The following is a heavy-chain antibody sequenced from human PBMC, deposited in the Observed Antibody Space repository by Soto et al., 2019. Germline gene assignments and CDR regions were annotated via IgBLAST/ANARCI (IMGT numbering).Heavy chain of an antibody. CDR1: GYTFTSYG. CDR2: ISAYNGNT. CDR3: ASEIGYSSGWYGGAFDI. D-gene: IGHD6-19*01. J-gene: IGHJ3*02. V-gene: IGHV1-18*01. Sequence: GASVKVSCKASGYTFTSYGISWVRQAPGQGLEWMGWISAYNGNTSYAQKLQGRVTMTTDTSTSTAYMELRSLRSDDTAVYYCASEIGYSSGWYGGAFDIWGQGTMVTVSS.